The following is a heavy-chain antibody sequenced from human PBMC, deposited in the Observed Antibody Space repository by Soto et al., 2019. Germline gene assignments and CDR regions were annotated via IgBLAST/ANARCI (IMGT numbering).Heavy chain of an antibody. V-gene: IGHV4-59*01. CDR1: GGSISSYY. Sequence: PSETLSLTCTVSGGSISSYYWSWIRQPPGKGLEWIGYIYYSGSTNYNPSLKSRVTISVDTSKNQFSLKLSSVTAADTAVYYCAATYDFWSGYLPHYYYGMDVWGQGTTVTVSS. CDR2: IYYSGST. D-gene: IGHD3-3*01. J-gene: IGHJ6*02. CDR3: AATYDFWSGYLPHYYYGMDV.